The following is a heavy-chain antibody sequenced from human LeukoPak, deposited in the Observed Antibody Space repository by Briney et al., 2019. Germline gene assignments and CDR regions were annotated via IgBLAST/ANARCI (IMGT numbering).Heavy chain of an antibody. J-gene: IGHJ6*02. D-gene: IGHD2-2*01. CDR3: AREVVVVPAAIWRVYYYGMDV. CDR1: GFTFSTYW. V-gene: IGHV3-7*01. Sequence: PGGSLRLSCSASGFTFSTYWMSWVRQAPGKGLEWVANMKRDGSEIYYVDSVKGRFTISRDNAKNSLYLQMNSLRAEDTAVYYCAREVVVVPAAIWRVYYYGMDVWGQGTTVTVSS. CDR2: MKRDGSEI.